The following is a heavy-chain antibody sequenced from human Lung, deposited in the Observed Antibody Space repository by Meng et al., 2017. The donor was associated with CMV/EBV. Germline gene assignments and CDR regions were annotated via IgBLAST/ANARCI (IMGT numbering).Heavy chain of an antibody. J-gene: IGHJ4*02. CDR3: ASFPPPGKQWLVTDY. CDR2: IYHSGST. D-gene: IGHD6-19*01. Sequence: GPGLVTPSGAMSFTWAVSGVSSSSSNWWSWVRQPPGQGLEWIGEIYHSGSTNYNPSLKSRVTISVDKSKNQFSLKLSSVTAADTAVYYCASFPPPGKQWLVTDYWGQGTLVTVSS. CDR1: GVSSSSSNW. V-gene: IGHV4-4*02.